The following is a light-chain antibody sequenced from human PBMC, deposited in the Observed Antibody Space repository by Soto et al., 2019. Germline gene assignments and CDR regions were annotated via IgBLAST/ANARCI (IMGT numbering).Light chain of an antibody. Sequence: EFVLTQSPGSLSLSPGDRATLSCRASQSVSRSYLAWYQQKPGQAPRLLIYGASSRATGIPDRFSGSGSGTDFTLTISRLEPEDFAVYYCQQYGRSPPYTFGQGTKLEIK. CDR3: QQYGRSPPYT. CDR1: QSVSRSY. V-gene: IGKV3-20*01. CDR2: GAS. J-gene: IGKJ2*01.